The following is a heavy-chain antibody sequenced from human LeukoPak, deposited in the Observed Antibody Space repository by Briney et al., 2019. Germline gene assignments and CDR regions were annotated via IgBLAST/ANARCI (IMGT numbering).Heavy chain of an antibody. V-gene: IGHV1-8*01. CDR1: SYTFTSYD. CDR3: ARGLRQIGRCSYYVMDV. Sequence: ASVKVSCKACSYTFTSYDINWGRQATGRGLQWMGWMNPNSGNTSYAQKFQGRASMTRNPTRSTHHLGLSAVKSADTAVYYCARGLRQIGRCSYYVMDVWAQETTVTVSS. CDR2: MNPNSGNT. J-gene: IGHJ6*01. D-gene: IGHD2-15*01.